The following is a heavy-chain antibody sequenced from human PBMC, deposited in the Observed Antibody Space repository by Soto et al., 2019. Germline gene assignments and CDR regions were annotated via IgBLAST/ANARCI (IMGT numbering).Heavy chain of an antibody. CDR2: ISAYNGNT. CDR1: GYTFTMYG. Sequence: ASVKVSCKASGYTFTMYGISGVLQSPLRWLDWMGWISAYNGNTNYAQKLQGRVTMTTDTSTSTAYMELRSLRSDDTAVYYCARDKGANVLRYFDWLTYYFDYWGQGTLVTVSS. CDR3: ARDKGANVLRYFDWLTYYFDY. J-gene: IGHJ4*01. D-gene: IGHD3-9*01. V-gene: IGHV1-18*01.